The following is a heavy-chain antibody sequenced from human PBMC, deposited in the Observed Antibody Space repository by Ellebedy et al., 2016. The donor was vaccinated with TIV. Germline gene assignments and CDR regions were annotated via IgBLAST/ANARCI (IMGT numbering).Heavy chain of an antibody. J-gene: IGHJ4*02. D-gene: IGHD6-19*01. CDR1: GFTFSDYY. V-gene: IGHV3-11*06. CDR3: ARGYSSGWFDY. CDR2: ISISSDYT. Sequence: GESLKISCAASGFTFSDYYMSWIRQAPGTGLEWVSFISISSDYTYDADSVKGRFTIYRNNAKNTLYLQMNSLGADDTAVYYCARGYSSGWFDYWGQGTLVTVSS.